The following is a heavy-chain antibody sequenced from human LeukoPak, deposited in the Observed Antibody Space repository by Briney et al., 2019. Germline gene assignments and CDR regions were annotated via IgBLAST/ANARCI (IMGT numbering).Heavy chain of an antibody. CDR1: GGSISSYY. J-gene: IGHJ4*02. D-gene: IGHD3-3*01. CDR3: ARGRYDFWSGYKGECFDY. Sequence: SETLSLTCTVSGGSISSYYWSWIRQPPGKGQEWIGYIYYSGSTNYNPSLKSRVTISVDTSKNQFSLKLSSVTAADTAVYYCARGRYDFWSGYKGECFDYWGQGTLVTVSS. CDR2: IYYSGST. V-gene: IGHV4-59*01.